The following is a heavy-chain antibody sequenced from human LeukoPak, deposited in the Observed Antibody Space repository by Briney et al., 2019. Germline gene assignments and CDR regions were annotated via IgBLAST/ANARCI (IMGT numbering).Heavy chain of an antibody. CDR1: GGTFSSYA. D-gene: IGHD2-2*01. CDR2: IIPIFGTA. J-gene: IGHJ5*02. CDR3: ARDRRVGGYCSSTSCYHWFDP. V-gene: IGHV1-69*13. Sequence: ASVKVSCKASGGTFSSYAISWVRQVPGQGLEWMGGIIPIFGTADYAQKFQGRVTITADETTSTAYMELSSLRSEDTAVYYCARDRRVGGYCSSTSCYHWFDPWGQGTLVTVSS.